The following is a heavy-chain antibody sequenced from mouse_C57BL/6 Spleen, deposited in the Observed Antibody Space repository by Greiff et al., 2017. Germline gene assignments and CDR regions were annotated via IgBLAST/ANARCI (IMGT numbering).Heavy chain of an antibody. CDR3: ARYSNSFAY. CDR1: GYAFTNYL. V-gene: IGHV1-54*01. J-gene: IGHJ3*01. Sequence: VQLQESGAELVRPGTSVKVSCKASGYAFTNYLIEWVKQRPGQGLEWIGVINPGSGGTNYNEKFKGKATLTADKSSSTAYMQLSSLTSEDAAVYFCARYSNSFAYWGQGTLVTVSA. D-gene: IGHD2-5*01. CDR2: INPGSGGT.